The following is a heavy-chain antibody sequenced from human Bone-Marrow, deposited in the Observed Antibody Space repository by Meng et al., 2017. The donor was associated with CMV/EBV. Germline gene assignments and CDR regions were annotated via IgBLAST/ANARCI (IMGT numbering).Heavy chain of an antibody. CDR2: ISYDGSNK. Sequence: GESLKISCAASGFTFSSYAMHWVRQAPGKGLEWVAVISYDGSNKYYADSVKGRFTISRDNSKNTLYLQMNSLRAEDTAVYYCARDLGCSSTSCYEGGYYYYYYGMAVWGQGTTVTVSS. CDR3: ARDLGCSSTSCYEGGYYYYYYGMAV. V-gene: IGHV3-30*04. J-gene: IGHJ6*02. D-gene: IGHD2-2*01. CDR1: GFTFSSYA.